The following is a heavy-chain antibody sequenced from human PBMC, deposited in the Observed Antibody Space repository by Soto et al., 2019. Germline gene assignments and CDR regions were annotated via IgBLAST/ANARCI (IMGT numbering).Heavy chain of an antibody. CDR2: ISSSSSTI. J-gene: IGHJ4*02. CDR3: ARAGTIFGVVIHYYFDY. CDR1: GFTFSSYS. D-gene: IGHD3-3*01. Sequence: GSLRLSCAASGFTFSSYSMNWVRQAPGKGLEWVSYISSSSSTIYYADSVKGRFTISRDNAKNSLYLQMNSLRDEDTAVYYCARAGTIFGVVIHYYFDYWGQGTLVTVSS. V-gene: IGHV3-48*02.